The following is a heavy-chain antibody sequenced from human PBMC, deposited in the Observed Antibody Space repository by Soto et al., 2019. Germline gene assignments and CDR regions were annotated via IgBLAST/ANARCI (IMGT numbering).Heavy chain of an antibody. CDR3: ARYSGYDYKGGYYYGMDV. CDR2: IIPIFGTA. Sequence: SVKVSCKASGGTFSSYAISWVRQAPGQGLEWMGGIIPIFGTANYAQKFQGRVTITADESTSTAYMELSSLRSEDTAVYYCARYSGYDYKGGYYYGMDVWGQGTKVTVSS. CDR1: GGTFSSYA. J-gene: IGHJ6*02. D-gene: IGHD5-12*01. V-gene: IGHV1-69*13.